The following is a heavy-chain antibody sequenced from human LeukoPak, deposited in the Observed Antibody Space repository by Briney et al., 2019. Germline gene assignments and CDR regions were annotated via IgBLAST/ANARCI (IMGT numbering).Heavy chain of an antibody. D-gene: IGHD3-22*01. CDR1: GESFSDYH. J-gene: IGHJ4*02. Sequence: SETLSLTCAVYGESFSDYHWSWIRQAPGKGLEWIGEIHHGGTTNYSPSLRGRLAMSTDTSNNQFSLQLTSVTASDTAVYFCARGPPTDYYDTRGFYRPLDYWGQGTLVTVSS. CDR3: ARGPPTDYYDTRGFYRPLDY. CDR2: IHHGGTT. V-gene: IGHV4-34*01.